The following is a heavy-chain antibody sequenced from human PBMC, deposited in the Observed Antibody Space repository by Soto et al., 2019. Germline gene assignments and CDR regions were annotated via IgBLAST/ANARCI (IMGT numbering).Heavy chain of an antibody. J-gene: IGHJ3*02. V-gene: IGHV3-9*01. CDR3: AKLLLSPHDAFDI. CDR1: GFTFDDYA. Sequence: GGSLRLSCAASGFTFDDYAMHWVRQAPGKGLEWVSGISWNGGSIGYADSVKGRFTISRDNAKNSLYLQMNSLRAEDTALYYCAKLLLSPHDAFDIWGQGTMVTVSS. CDR2: ISWNGGSI.